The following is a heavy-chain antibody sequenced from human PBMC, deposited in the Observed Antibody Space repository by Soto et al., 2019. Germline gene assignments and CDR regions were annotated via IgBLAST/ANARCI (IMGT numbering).Heavy chain of an antibody. CDR3: ASTDSSSSFGY. CDR1: GGTFSSFA. D-gene: IGHD6-13*01. CDR2: IIPIFGTA. Sequence: SVKVSFKASGGTFSSFAISLVRQAPGQGLEWMGGIIPIFGTANYAQKFQGRVTITADESTSTAYMELSSLRSEDTALYYCASTDSSSSFGYWGQGTLVTVSS. J-gene: IGHJ4*02. V-gene: IGHV1-69*13.